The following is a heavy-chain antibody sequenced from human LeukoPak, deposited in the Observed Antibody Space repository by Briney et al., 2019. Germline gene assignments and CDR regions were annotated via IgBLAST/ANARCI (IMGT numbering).Heavy chain of an antibody. CDR1: GFTFSSHS. CDR3: ARGAYYYED. J-gene: IGHJ4*02. V-gene: IGHV3-48*01. CDR2: ISSSSSTI. Sequence: GGSLRLSCAASGFTFSSHSMNWVRQAPGKGLEWVSYISSSSSTIYYADSVKGRFTISRDNAKNSPYLQMNSLRAEDTAMYYCARGAYYYEDWGQGTLVTVSS. D-gene: IGHD3-22*01.